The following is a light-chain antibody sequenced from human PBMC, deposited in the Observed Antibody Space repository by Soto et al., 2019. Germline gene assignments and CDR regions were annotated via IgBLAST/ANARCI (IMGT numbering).Light chain of an antibody. V-gene: IGLV2-14*01. CDR1: SSDVGGYNY. CDR3: SSFTTTYFYV. J-gene: IGLJ1*01. Sequence: QSVLTQPPSASGSPGQSVTISCTGTSSDVGGYNYVSWYQQHPGKAPKLIIYGVYHRPSGVSTRFSASKSAYTASLTISGLQAEDEADYYCSSFTTTYFYVFGPGTKLTVL. CDR2: GVY.